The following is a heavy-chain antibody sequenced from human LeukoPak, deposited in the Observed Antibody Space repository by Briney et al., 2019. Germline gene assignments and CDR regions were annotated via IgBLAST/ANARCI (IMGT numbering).Heavy chain of an antibody. CDR2: IYYSGST. V-gene: IGHV4-59*01. CDR3: ARSASAGNFLAIDY. Sequence: SETLSLTCAVYGGSFSGYYWSWIRQPPGKGLEWIGYIYYSGSTNYNPSLKSRVTISVDTSKNQFSLKLSSVTAADTAVYYCARSASAGNFLAIDYWGQGTLVTVSS. D-gene: IGHD6-13*01. CDR1: GGSFSGYY. J-gene: IGHJ4*02.